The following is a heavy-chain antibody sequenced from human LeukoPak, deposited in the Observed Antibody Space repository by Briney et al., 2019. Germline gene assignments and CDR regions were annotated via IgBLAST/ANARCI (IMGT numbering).Heavy chain of an antibody. V-gene: IGHV3-7*03. Sequence: GALRLSCAASGFTFSSYWMSWVRQAPGKGLEWVANIKQDGSEKYYVDSVKGRFTISRDNAKNSLYLQMNSLRAEDTAVYYCAKVGLRYFDWLRAFDYWGQGTLVTVSS. CDR2: IKQDGSEK. CDR1: GFTFSSYW. D-gene: IGHD3-9*01. CDR3: AKVGLRYFDWLRAFDY. J-gene: IGHJ4*02.